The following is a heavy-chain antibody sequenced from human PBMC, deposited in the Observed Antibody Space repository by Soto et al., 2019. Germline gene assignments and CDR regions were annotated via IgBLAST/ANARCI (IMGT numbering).Heavy chain of an antibody. CDR2: IWYDGSNK. V-gene: IGHV3-33*01. J-gene: IGHJ6*02. Sequence: QVQLVESGGGVVQPGRSLRLSCAASGFTFSSYGMHWVRQAPGKGLEWVAVIWYDGSNKYYVDSVKGRFTISRDNSKNTLYLQMDSLSAEDTAVYQCASDSARAGGMDVWGQGTTVTVSS. CDR1: GFTFSSYG. D-gene: IGHD3-10*01. CDR3: ASDSARAGGMDV.